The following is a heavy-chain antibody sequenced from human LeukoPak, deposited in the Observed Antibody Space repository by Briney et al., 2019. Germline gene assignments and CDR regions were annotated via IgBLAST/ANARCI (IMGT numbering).Heavy chain of an antibody. D-gene: IGHD3-22*01. CDR2: IWYDGSNK. J-gene: IGHJ4*02. CDR1: GFTFSSYG. CDR3: ARGNYEGSGFPDY. Sequence: GGSLRLSCAASGFTFSSYGMHWVRQAPGKGLEWVAVIWYDGSNKYYADSVKGRFTISRDNSKNTLYLQMNSLRAEDTAVYYCARGNYEGSGFPDYWGQGTLVIVSS. V-gene: IGHV3-33*01.